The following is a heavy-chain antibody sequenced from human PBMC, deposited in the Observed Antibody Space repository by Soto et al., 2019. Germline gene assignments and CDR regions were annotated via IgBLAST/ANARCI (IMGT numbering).Heavy chain of an antibody. Sequence: QITLKESGPTLVKPTQTLTLTCTFSGFSLTTRGVGVGWIRQPPGKALEWLALIYWDDDEGYSPSLKSRLTIPKDTSKNQVVLTMTHMDPVDTATYYCAHRPRGFSYYFDYWGQGTLVTVSS. J-gene: IGHJ4*02. CDR1: GFSLTTRGVG. CDR2: IYWDDDE. D-gene: IGHD3-10*01. V-gene: IGHV2-5*02. CDR3: AHRPRGFSYYFDY.